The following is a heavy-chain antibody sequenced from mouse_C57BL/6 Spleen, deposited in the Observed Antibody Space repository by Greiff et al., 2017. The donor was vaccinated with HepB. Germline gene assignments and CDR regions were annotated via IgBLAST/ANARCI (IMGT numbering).Heavy chain of an antibody. Sequence: QVQLQQSGAELVKPGASVKISCKASGYAFSSYWMNWVKQRPGKGLEWIGQIYPGDGDTNYNGKFKGKATLTADKSSSTAYMQLSSLTSEDSAVYFCARRGRTAQAPGAMDYWGQGTSVTVSS. CDR3: ARRGRTAQAPGAMDY. D-gene: IGHD3-2*02. CDR2: IYPGDGDT. CDR1: GYAFSSYW. J-gene: IGHJ4*01. V-gene: IGHV1-80*01.